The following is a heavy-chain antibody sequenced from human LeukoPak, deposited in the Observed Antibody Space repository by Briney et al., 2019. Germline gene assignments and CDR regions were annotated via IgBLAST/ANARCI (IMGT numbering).Heavy chain of an antibody. D-gene: IGHD5-12*01. CDR2: IYPGDSDT. CDR1: GYSFTSYW. Sequence: GGSLRLCGKGSGYSFTSYWIGWVRQMPGKGLEWMGIIYPGDSDTRYSPSFQGQVTISADKSISTAYLQWSSLKASDTAMYYCARHGADIVATISDWFDPWGQGTLVTVSS. CDR3: ARHGADIVATISDWFDP. V-gene: IGHV5-51*01. J-gene: IGHJ5*02.